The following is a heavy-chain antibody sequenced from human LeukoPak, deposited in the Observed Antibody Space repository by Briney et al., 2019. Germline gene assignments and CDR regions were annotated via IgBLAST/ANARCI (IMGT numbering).Heavy chain of an antibody. CDR2: ISAYNGNT. CDR1: GYTFTSYG. CDR3: ARGSPQVVPAAIPDYYYGMDV. V-gene: IGHV1-18*01. D-gene: IGHD2-2*02. J-gene: IGHJ6*02. Sequence: ASVKVSCKASGYTFTSYGISWVRQAPGQGLEWMGWISAYNGNTNYAQKFQGRVTITRDTSASTAYMELSSLRSEDTAVYYCARGSPQVVPAAIPDYYYGMDVWGQGTTVTVSS.